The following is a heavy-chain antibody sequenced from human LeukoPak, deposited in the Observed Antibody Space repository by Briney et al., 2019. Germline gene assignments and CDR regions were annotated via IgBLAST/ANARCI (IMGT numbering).Heavy chain of an antibody. CDR2: ISGDGTIK. CDR1: GFPFSSYW. CDR3: SRSQFDY. V-gene: IGHV3-74*03. Sequence: PGGSLRLSCEPSGFPFSSYWMLWVRQAPGKGLVWVSRISGDGTIKTYADFVRGRFTISRDNTKNILYLQMNGLKVEDTAIYFCSRSQFDYWGQGVLVTVSS. J-gene: IGHJ4*02.